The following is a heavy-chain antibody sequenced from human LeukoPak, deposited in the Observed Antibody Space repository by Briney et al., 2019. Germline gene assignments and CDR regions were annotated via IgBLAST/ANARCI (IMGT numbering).Heavy chain of an antibody. Sequence: SETLSLTCSVSGGSISSSSYFWGWIRQPPGKGLEWIGSIYYSGSTYSNPSLKSRVTISVDTSKNQFSLRLSSVTAADTAVYYCARGRTFDNWGQGTLVTVSS. J-gene: IGHJ4*02. CDR2: IYYSGST. V-gene: IGHV4-39*07. CDR3: ARGRTFDN. CDR1: GGSISSSSYF.